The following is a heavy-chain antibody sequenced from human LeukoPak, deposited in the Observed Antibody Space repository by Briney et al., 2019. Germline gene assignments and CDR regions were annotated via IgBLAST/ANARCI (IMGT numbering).Heavy chain of an antibody. CDR2: ISSSSSYI. CDR1: GFTFSSYS. CDR3: ARGDRSAWFGELSDY. Sequence: GGSLRLSCAASGFTFSSYSMNWVRQAPGKGLEWVSSISSSSSYIYYADSVKGRFTISRDNAKNSLCLQMNSLRAEDTAVYYCARGDRSAWFGELSDYWGQGTLVTVSS. J-gene: IGHJ4*02. D-gene: IGHD3-10*01. V-gene: IGHV3-21*01.